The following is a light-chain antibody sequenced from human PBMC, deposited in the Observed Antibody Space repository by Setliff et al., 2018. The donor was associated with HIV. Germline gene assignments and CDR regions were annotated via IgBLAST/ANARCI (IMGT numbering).Light chain of an antibody. CDR3: SSWRNSGPLVV. CDR1: NRDIGGYNY. J-gene: IGLJ1*01. Sequence: QSALAQPAPVCGYPGQSITISCTGTNRDIGGYNYVSSYQQHPGKGPKLIIFQVSNQPSGISDRFYGAQSGNTASLTISGLQAQDEAQYHCSSWRNSGPLVVFGTGTKVIVL. CDR2: QVS. V-gene: IGLV2-14*01.